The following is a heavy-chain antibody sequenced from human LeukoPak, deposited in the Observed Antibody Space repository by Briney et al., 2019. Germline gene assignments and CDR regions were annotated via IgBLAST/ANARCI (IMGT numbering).Heavy chain of an antibody. Sequence: SETLSLTCTVSGGSISSYYWSWIRQPPGKGLEWIGYIYYSGSTNYNPSLKSRVTISVDMSKNQFSLKLSSVTAADTAVYYCARVGGYGDYFDYWGQGTLVTVSS. CDR3: ARVGGYGDYFDY. CDR2: IYYSGST. V-gene: IGHV4-59*01. D-gene: IGHD4-17*01. J-gene: IGHJ4*02. CDR1: GGSISSYY.